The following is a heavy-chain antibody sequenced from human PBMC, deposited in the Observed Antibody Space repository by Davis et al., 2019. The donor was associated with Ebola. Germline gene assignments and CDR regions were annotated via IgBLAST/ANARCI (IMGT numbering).Heavy chain of an antibody. CDR3: ARGPSTGNSFSY. CDR1: GFTFSNYA. D-gene: IGHD6-13*01. Sequence: GESLKISCAASGFTFSNYAMTWVRQAPGKGLEWVSSISSSSSYIYYADSVKGRFTISRDNAKNSLYLQMNSLRAEDTAVYYCARGPSTGNSFSYWGQGTLVTVSS. J-gene: IGHJ4*02. V-gene: IGHV3-21*01. CDR2: ISSSSSYI.